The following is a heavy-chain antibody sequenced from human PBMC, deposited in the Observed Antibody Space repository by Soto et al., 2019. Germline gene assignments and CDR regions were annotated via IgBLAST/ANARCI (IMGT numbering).Heavy chain of an antibody. CDR2: ISYDGSNK. CDR1: GFTFSSYA. Sequence: GGSLRLSCAASGFTFSSYAMHWVRQAPGKGLEWVAVISYDGSNKYYADSVKGRFTISRDNSKNTLYLQMNSLRAEDTAVYYCARDPGYSYGWGVDKRYGMDVWGQGTTVTVSS. D-gene: IGHD5-18*01. CDR3: ARDPGYSYGWGVDKRYGMDV. J-gene: IGHJ6*02. V-gene: IGHV3-30-3*01.